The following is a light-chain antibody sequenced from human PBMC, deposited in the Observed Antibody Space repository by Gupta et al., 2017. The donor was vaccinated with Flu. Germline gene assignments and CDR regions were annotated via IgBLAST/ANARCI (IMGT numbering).Light chain of an antibody. J-gene: IGKJ3*01. CDR2: GTS. CDR1: PSLSRS. CDR3: QYYNNGSSGT. V-gene: IGKV3-15*01. Sequence: IVMTQSPATLSVSPGARATLSRTASPSLSRSLAWDQQKPGQAPRLRINGTSTRATGVPARVSGSGSGTEFTLTISSLQSEDFAVDDCQYYNNGSSGTFGPGTKVDIK.